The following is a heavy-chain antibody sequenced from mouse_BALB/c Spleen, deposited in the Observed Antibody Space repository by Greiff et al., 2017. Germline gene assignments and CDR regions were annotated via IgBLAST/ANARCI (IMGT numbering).Heavy chain of an antibody. Sequence: VQLQQPGAELVRPGASVKLSCKASGYSFTSYWMNWVKQRPGQGLEWIDMIHPSDSETRLNQKFKDKATLTVDKSSSTAYMQLSSPTSEDSAVYYCARMGYDYAWYFDVWGAGTTVTVSS. CDR2: IHPSDSET. J-gene: IGHJ1*01. D-gene: IGHD2-4*01. CDR3: ARMGYDYAWYFDV. CDR1: GYSFTSYW. V-gene: IGHV1-61*01.